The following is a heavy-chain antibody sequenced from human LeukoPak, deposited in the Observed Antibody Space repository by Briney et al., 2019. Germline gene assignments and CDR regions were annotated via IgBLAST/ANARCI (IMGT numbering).Heavy chain of an antibody. CDR3: ARVRTGVYGSGSYHFDY. D-gene: IGHD3-10*01. Sequence: SETLSLTCTVSGGSISSYYWSWIRQPPGKGLEWIGYIYYSGSTNYNPSLKSRVTISVDTSKNQFSLKLSSVTAADTAVYYCARVRTGVYGSGSYHFDYWGQGTLVTVSS. CDR2: IYYSGST. J-gene: IGHJ4*02. V-gene: IGHV4-59*12. CDR1: GGSISSYY.